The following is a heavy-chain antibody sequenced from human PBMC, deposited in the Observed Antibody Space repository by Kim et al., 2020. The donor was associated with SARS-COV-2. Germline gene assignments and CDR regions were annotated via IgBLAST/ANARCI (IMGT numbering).Heavy chain of an antibody. CDR3: VFGYTGGHNWFDP. D-gene: IGHD2-8*02. V-gene: IGHV6-1*01. J-gene: IGHJ5*02. Sequence: SQTLSLTCAVSGDSVSSNSAAWNWIRQSPSRGLEWLGRTYYRSRWYNDYAESVRSRITITADTSKNQFSLHLDSVTPEDTAVYFCVFGYTGGHNWFDPWGQGTLVTVSS. CDR2: TYYRSRWYN. CDR1: GDSVSSNSAA.